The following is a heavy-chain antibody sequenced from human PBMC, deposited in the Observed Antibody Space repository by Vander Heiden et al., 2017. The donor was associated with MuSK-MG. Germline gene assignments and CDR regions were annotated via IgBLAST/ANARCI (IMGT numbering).Heavy chain of an antibody. Sequence: EVQLLQSGGGLVQPGGSLRLSCAGSGFTFSSYAMSWVRQAPAQGLEWVSTITNSGDGTYYAASVKGRFTISRDNSKNTVDLQMNSLRAEETAFYYCAKDLKTYGSGSYSDYWGQGTLVTVFS. CDR3: AKDLKTYGSGSYSDY. J-gene: IGHJ4*02. D-gene: IGHD3-10*01. V-gene: IGHV3-23*01. CDR1: GFTFSSYA. CDR2: ITNSGDGT.